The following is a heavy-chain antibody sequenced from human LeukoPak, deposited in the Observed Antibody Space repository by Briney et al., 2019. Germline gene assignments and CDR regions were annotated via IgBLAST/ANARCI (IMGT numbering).Heavy chain of an antibody. D-gene: IGHD3-22*01. CDR1: GGSISSSSYY. J-gene: IGHJ4*02. Sequence: PSETLSLTCTVSGGSISSSSYYWGWIRQPPVRGLEWIGSIYYSGSTYYNPSLKSRVTISVDTSKNQFSLKLSSVTAADTAVYYCAKHPNYYDSSGFSPDYWGQGTLVTVSS. CDR2: IYYSGST. CDR3: AKHPNYYDSSGFSPDY. V-gene: IGHV4-39*01.